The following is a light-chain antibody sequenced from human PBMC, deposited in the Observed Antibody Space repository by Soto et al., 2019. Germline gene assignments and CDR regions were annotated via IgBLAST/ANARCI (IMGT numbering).Light chain of an antibody. V-gene: IGLV2-14*01. CDR2: EVS. CDR3: SSYTSSSTLV. Sequence: LTQPASVSGSPGQSITISCTGTSSDVGGYNYVSWYQQHPGKAPKLMIYEVSNRPSGVSNRFSGSKSGNTASLTISALQAEDEADYYCSSYTSSSTLVFGTGTKVTVL. CDR1: SSDVGGYNY. J-gene: IGLJ1*01.